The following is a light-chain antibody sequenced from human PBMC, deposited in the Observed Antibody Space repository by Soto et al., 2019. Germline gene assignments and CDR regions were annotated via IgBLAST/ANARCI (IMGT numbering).Light chain of an antibody. CDR3: CSYAGSAL. Sequence: QSALTQPRSVSGSPGQSVTISCTGTSSDVGGYNYVSWYQQHPGKAPKLMIYDVSKWPSGVPDRFSGSKSGNTASLTISGLQAEDEADYYCCSYAGSALFGGGTKLTVL. CDR1: SSDVGGYNY. J-gene: IGLJ2*01. CDR2: DVS. V-gene: IGLV2-11*01.